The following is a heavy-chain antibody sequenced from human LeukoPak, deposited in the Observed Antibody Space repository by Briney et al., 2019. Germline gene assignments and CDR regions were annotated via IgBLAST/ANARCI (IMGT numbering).Heavy chain of an antibody. Sequence: SETLSLTCAVYGGSFSGYYWSWIRQPPGKGLEWIGEINHSGSTNYNPSLKSRVTISVDTSKNQFSLKLSSVTAADTAVYYCATSSNAPGNHWGQGTLVTVSS. V-gene: IGHV4-34*01. CDR1: GGSFSGYY. J-gene: IGHJ5*02. CDR3: ATSSNAPGNH. D-gene: IGHD2-2*01. CDR2: INHSGST.